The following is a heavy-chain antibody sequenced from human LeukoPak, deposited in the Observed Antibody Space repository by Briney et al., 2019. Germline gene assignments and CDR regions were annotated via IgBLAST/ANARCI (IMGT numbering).Heavy chain of an antibody. CDR2: ISSNGGST. CDR1: GFTFSSYA. CDR3: TNGLYYFDY. V-gene: IGHV3-64*04. Sequence: PGGSLRLSCSVSGFTFSSYAMHWVRRAPGKGLEYVSSISSNGGSTYYADSVKGRFTISRDNSKNTLYLQMNSLRAEDTAVYYCTNGLYYFDYWGQGTLVTVSS. J-gene: IGHJ4*02.